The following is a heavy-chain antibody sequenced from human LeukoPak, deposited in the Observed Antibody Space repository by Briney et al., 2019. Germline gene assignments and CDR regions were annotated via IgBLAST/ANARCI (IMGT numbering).Heavy chain of an antibody. V-gene: IGHV3-53*01. CDR3: ASKRIYYYYMDV. D-gene: IGHD2-15*01. CDR2: IYTDGST. CDR1: GFTVSSNY. J-gene: IGHJ6*03. Sequence: PGGSLRLSCAASGFTVSSNYMSWVRQAPGKGLEWVSVIYTDGSTYYADSVKGRFTISRDNSKNTLYLQMNNLSAEDTAVYYCASKRIYYYYMDVWGKGTTVTVSS.